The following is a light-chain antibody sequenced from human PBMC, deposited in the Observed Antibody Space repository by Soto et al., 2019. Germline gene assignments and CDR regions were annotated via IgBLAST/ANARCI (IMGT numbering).Light chain of an antibody. J-gene: IGLJ1*01. V-gene: IGLV3-21*04. Sequence: SSELTQPPSVSVAPGKTARVTCGGNNIRSRSVHWYQQRPGQAPVLIIYYDNDRPSGIPERFSGSNSGNTATLTISRVEAGDEADYFCQVWDSSSDPVFGTGTKLTVL. CDR1: NIRSRS. CDR3: QVWDSSSDPV. CDR2: YDN.